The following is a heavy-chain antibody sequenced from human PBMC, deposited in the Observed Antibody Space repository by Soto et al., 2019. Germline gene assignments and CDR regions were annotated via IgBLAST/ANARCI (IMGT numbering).Heavy chain of an antibody. CDR2: ITPILGIA. CDR1: GGTFSSYT. J-gene: IGHJ5*02. V-gene: IGHV1-69*08. CDR3: ARDLTGGYSYDNWFDP. Sequence: QVQLVQSGAEVKKPGSSVKVSCKASGGTFSSYTISWVRQAPGQGLEWMGRITPILGIANYAQKFQGRVTITADKSTSTAYMELSSLRSEDTAVYYCARDLTGGYSYDNWFDPWGQGTLVTVSS. D-gene: IGHD5-18*01.